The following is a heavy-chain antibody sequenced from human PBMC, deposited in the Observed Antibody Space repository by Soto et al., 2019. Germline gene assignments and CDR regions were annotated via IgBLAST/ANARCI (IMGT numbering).Heavy chain of an antibody. CDR2: IIPIFGTA. Sequence: GASVKVSCKASGGTFSSYAISWLRQAPGQGLEWMGGIIPIFGTANYAQKFQGRVTITADKSTSTAYMELSSLRSEDTAVYYCARARTSIAAQEAFDPWGQGTLVTVSS. CDR3: ARARTSIAAQEAFDP. J-gene: IGHJ5*02. D-gene: IGHD6-6*01. CDR1: GGTFSSYA. V-gene: IGHV1-69*06.